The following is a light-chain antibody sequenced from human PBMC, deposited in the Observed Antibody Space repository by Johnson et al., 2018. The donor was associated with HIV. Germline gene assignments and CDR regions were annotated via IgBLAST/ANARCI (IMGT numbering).Light chain of an antibody. CDR1: SSNIGNNH. CDR2: ENN. CDR3: GTWESSLSSGSDG. Sequence: QSVLTQPPSVSAAPGQKVTISCSGSSSNIGNNHVSWYQQFPGTAPKLLIYENNKRPSGIPDRFSGSKSGTSATLGITGLQTGDEAAYYCGTWESSLSSGSDGFGPGTKVTVL. V-gene: IGLV1-51*02. J-gene: IGLJ1*01.